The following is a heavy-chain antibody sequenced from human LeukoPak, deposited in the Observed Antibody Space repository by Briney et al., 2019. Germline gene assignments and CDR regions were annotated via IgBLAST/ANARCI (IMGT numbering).Heavy chain of an antibody. CDR2: IWYDGSKK. Sequence: GGSLRLSCAASGFMFSSDAMHWVRQAPGKGLEWVALIWYDGSKKYYADSVKGRFTISRDNSKKTVYLQMNSLRAEDTAVYYCARGVGAIFDYWGQGTLVTVSS. CDR1: GFMFSSDA. J-gene: IGHJ4*02. CDR3: ARGVGAIFDY. D-gene: IGHD1-26*01. V-gene: IGHV3-33*01.